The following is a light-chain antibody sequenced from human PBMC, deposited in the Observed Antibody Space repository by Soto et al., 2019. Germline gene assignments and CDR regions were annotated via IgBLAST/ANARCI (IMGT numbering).Light chain of an antibody. J-gene: IGLJ1*01. V-gene: IGLV2-23*03. CDR2: EGS. Sequence: QSALTQPASVSGSPGQSITISCTGTSSDVGSYNVVSWYQQYPGKAPKLMIYEGSKRPSGVSNRFSGSKSDNTASLTISGLQAEDEADYFCYSYTDSTTFAVFGTGTKLTVL. CDR3: YSYTDSTTFAV. CDR1: SSDVGSYNV.